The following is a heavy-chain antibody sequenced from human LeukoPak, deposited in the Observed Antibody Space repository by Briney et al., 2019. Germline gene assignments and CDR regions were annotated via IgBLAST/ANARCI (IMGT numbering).Heavy chain of an antibody. J-gene: IGHJ3*02. CDR2: ISWDGGST. V-gene: IGHV3-43*01. D-gene: IGHD6-19*01. CDR3: ASIAVAGTSQAFDI. Sequence: GGSLRLSCAASGFTFDDYTMHWVRQAPGKGQEWVSLISWDGGSTYYADSVKGRFTISRDNSKNSLYLQMNSLRTEDTALYYCASIAVAGTSQAFDIWGQGTMVTVSS. CDR1: GFTFDDYT.